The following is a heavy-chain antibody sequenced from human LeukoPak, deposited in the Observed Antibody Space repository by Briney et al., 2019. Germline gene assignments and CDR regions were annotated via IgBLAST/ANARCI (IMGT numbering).Heavy chain of an antibody. CDR1: GYRFSNFW. CDR3: ARGGQAVPGQRFDY. D-gene: IGHD6-19*01. V-gene: IGHV5-51*01. J-gene: IGHJ4*02. Sequence: GESLNISCKSSGYRFSNFWIAWVRQLPGKGLEWMGIIHPSNSKTRYSPSFEDEVNISADKSISTVYLQWSSPKTSDSAIYYCARGGQAVPGQRFDYWGQGTVVTVS. CDR2: IHPSNSKT.